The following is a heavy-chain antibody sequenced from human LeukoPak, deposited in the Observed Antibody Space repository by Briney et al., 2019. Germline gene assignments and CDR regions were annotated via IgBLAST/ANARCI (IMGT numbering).Heavy chain of an antibody. CDR3: AREEGAPIAAANV. J-gene: IGHJ3*01. V-gene: IGHV1-18*01. Sequence: GASVKVSCKASGCIFTTYRISWVRQAPGQGLEWMGWISPYNGDTNYVQKFQGRVTMTTDTSTSTAYMELKSLRSDDTAVYYCAREEGAPIAAANVWGLGTKVTVSS. CDR2: ISPYNGDT. D-gene: IGHD6-13*01. CDR1: GCIFTTYR.